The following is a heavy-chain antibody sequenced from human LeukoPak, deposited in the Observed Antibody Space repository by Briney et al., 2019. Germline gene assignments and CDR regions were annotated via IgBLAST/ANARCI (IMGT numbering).Heavy chain of an antibody. Sequence: SETLSLTCTVSGGSISSSSYYWGWIRQPPGKGLEWIGSIYYSGSTYYNPSLKSRVTISVDTSKNQFSLKLSSVTAADTAVYYCARVFGTYSSSWYLPDYYYYYMDVWGKGTTVTVSS. CDR2: IYYSGST. CDR1: GGSISSSSYY. V-gene: IGHV4-39*07. CDR3: ARVFGTYSSSWYLPDYYYYYMDV. D-gene: IGHD6-13*01. J-gene: IGHJ6*03.